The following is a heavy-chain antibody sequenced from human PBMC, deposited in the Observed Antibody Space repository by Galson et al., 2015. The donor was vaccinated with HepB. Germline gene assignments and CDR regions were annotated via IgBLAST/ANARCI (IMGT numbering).Heavy chain of an antibody. CDR1: GFTFSSYA. CDR3: AKDPLPKKSYSKGFDY. V-gene: IGHV3-23*01. J-gene: IGHJ4*02. Sequence: SGAEVKKPGESLKISCAASGFTFSSYAMSWVRQAPGKGLEWVSAISGSGGSTYYADSVKGRFTISRDNSKNTLYLQMNSLRAEDTAVYYCAKDPLPKKSYSKGFDYWGQGTLVTVSS. CDR2: ISGSGGST. D-gene: IGHD4-11*01.